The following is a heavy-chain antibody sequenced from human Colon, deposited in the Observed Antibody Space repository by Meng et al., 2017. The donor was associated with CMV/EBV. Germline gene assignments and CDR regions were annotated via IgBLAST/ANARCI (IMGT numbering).Heavy chain of an antibody. CDR2: SYYTGST. J-gene: IGHJ4*01. CDR3: ARATKSSCWEVLDY. D-gene: IGHD2-2*01. V-gene: IGHV4-34*01. CDR1: GEYFSGYY. Sequence: QHWGAGLLKPSESLSLSWAVDGEYFSGYYWTWIRQPPGRGLEWIGESYYTGSTNYSPSLKSRVTISLDTSKNQFSLKLNSVTAADTAVYYCARATKSSCWEVLDYWGHGTLVTVSS.